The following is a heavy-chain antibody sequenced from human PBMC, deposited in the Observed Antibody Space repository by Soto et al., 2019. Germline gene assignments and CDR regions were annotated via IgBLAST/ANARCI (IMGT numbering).Heavy chain of an antibody. CDR2: LIGGHYGT. V-gene: IGHV3-23*01. D-gene: IGHD3-10*01. J-gene: IGHJ5*02. CDR3: AKGKSTGDIDWFDP. Sequence: PGGSLRLSCTASGFTLQNYAMAWVRQAPGKGLAWVSTLIGGHYGTAYSYSVKGRFTVSRDNSKNCLYLQMNSLGVEDTAMYFCAKGKSTGDIDWFDPWGQGSLVTVSS. CDR1: GFTLQNYA.